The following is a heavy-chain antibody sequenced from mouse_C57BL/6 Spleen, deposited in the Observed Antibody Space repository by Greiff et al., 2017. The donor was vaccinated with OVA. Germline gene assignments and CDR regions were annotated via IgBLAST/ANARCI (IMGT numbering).Heavy chain of an antibody. V-gene: IGHV5-4*01. D-gene: IGHD4-1*01. CDR3: ARDLTGTLYAMDY. J-gene: IGHJ4*01. CDR2: ISDGGSYT. Sequence: EVKLVESGGGLVKPGGSLKLSCAASGFTFSSYSMPWVRQTPEQRLEWVATISDGGSYTYYPDNVKGRFTISRDNANNNLYLQMSHLKSEDTAMYYRARDLTGTLYAMDYWGQGTAVTVSS. CDR1: GFTFSSYS.